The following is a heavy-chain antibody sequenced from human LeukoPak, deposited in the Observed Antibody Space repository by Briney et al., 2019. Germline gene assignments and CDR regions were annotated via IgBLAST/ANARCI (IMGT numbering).Heavy chain of an antibody. J-gene: IGHJ5*02. Sequence: ASVKVSCKVSGYTLTELSMHWVRQAPGKGLEWMGGFDPEDGETIYAQRFQGRVTMTEDTSTDTAYMELSSMRSEDTAVYYCATGLSDYDFWSGYRNWFDPWGQGTLVPVSS. CDR3: ATGLSDYDFWSGYRNWFDP. D-gene: IGHD3-3*01. V-gene: IGHV1-24*01. CDR2: FDPEDGET. CDR1: GYTLTELS.